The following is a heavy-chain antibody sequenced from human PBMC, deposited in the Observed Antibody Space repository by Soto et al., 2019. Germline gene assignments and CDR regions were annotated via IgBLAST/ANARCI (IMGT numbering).Heavy chain of an antibody. CDR1: GYTFTSYG. D-gene: IGHD5-12*01. CDR2: ISAYNGNT. CDR3: ASAIGEGGYDLPYYYYYMDV. V-gene: IGHV1-18*01. J-gene: IGHJ6*03. Sequence: GASVKVSCKASGYTFTSYGISWVRQAPGQGLEWMGWISAYNGNTNYAQKLQGRVTMTTDTSTSTAYMELRSLRSDDTAVYYCASAIGEGGYDLPYYYYYMDVWGKATTVTVSS.